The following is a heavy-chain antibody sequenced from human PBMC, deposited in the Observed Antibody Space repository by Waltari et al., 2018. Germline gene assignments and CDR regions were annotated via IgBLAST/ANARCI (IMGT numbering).Heavy chain of an antibody. V-gene: IGHV1-2*04. CDR2: INPNSGGT. J-gene: IGHJ6*02. Sequence: QVQLVQSGSEVKKPGASVKVSCKASGYTFPGHSMHWVRQAPGQGLEWMGWINPNSGGTNYAQKFQGWVTMTRDTSISTAYMELSRLRSDDTAVYYCARKSRYYYGMDVWGQGTTVTVSS. CDR1: GYTFPGHS. CDR3: ARKSRYYYGMDV.